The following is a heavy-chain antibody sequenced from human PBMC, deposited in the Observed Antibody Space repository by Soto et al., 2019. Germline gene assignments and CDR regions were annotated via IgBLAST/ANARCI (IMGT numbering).Heavy chain of an antibody. CDR1: GFTFSSYG. V-gene: IGHV3-30*18. D-gene: IGHD4-17*01. Sequence: GGSLRLSCAASGFTFSSYGMHWVRQAPGKGLEWVAVISYDGSNKYYADSVKGRFTISRDNSKNTLYLQMNSLRAEDTAVYYCAKDLLRATTVTTTYYYYYGMDVWGQGTTVTVSS. J-gene: IGHJ6*02. CDR2: ISYDGSNK. CDR3: AKDLLRATTVTTTYYYYYGMDV.